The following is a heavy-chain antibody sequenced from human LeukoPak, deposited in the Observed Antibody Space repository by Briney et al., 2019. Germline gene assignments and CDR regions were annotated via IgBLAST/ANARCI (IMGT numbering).Heavy chain of an antibody. V-gene: IGHV3-30*02. J-gene: IGHJ6*03. Sequence: PGGSLRLSCAASGFTFSSYGMHWVRQAPGKGLEWVAFIRYDGTNKYYADSVKGRFTVSRDNSKNTLYLQMNSLRPEDTAVYYCAKGAGFEPAQKWADYYYYMDVWGKGTTVTISS. CDR1: GFTFSSYG. CDR2: IRYDGTNK. D-gene: IGHD1-26*01. CDR3: AKGAGFEPAQKWADYYYYMDV.